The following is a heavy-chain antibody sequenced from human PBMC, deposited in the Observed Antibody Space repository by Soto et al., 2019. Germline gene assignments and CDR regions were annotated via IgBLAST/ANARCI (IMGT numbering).Heavy chain of an antibody. Sequence: GGSLRLSCAASGFPFSTYSMSWVRQAPGKGLEWISYISASTLTIFYADSVKGRFTISRDTAQNSLYLQMNSLRDEDTAVYYCARAPQLAAPAATGFGSWGQGPLVTVSS. CDR1: GFPFSTYS. J-gene: IGHJ4*02. CDR2: ISASTLTI. CDR3: ARAPQLAAPAATGFGS. D-gene: IGHD2-2*01. V-gene: IGHV3-48*02.